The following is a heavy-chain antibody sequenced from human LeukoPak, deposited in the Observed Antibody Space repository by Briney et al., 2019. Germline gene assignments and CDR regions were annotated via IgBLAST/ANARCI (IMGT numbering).Heavy chain of an antibody. CDR2: IYSGGST. Sequence: PGGSLRLSCAASGFTVSSNYMSWVRQAPGKGLEWVSVIYSGGSTYYADSVKGRFTISRDNSKNTLYLQMNSLRAEDTAVYYCARDFPSRGWPLDYWGQGTLVTVSS. CDR3: ARDFPSRGWPLDY. CDR1: GFTVSSNY. J-gene: IGHJ4*02. D-gene: IGHD6-19*01. V-gene: IGHV3-66*02.